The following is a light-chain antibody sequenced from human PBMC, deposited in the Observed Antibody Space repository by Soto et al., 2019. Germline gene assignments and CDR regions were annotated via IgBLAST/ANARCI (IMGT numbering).Light chain of an antibody. CDR2: GNS. CDR1: SSNIGAGYD. CDR3: QSYDSSLSGSNV. V-gene: IGLV1-40*01. J-gene: IGLJ1*01. Sequence: QSVLTQPPSVSGAPGQRVTISCTGSSSNIGAGYDVHWYQQLPGTAPKLLIYGNSNRPSGVPDRCSGSKSGTSASLAITGLQAEDEADYCCQSYDSSLSGSNVFGTGTKVTVL.